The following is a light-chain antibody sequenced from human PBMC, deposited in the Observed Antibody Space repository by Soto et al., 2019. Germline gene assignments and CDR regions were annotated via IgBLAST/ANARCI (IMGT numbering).Light chain of an antibody. CDR1: GSDVGRYNR. CDR2: EVN. V-gene: IGLV2-18*03. CDR3: SSYTKADIYV. Sequence: QSALTQPPSVSGSPGQSVTISCTGTGSDVGRYNRVSWYQQPPGTAPKLIIYEVNNRPSGVPDRFSGSKSGNAASLTTSGLRAEDEADYYCSSYTKADIYVFGSGTKLTV. J-gene: IGLJ1*01.